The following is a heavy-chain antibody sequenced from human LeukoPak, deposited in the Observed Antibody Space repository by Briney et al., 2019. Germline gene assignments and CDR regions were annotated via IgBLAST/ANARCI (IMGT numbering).Heavy chain of an antibody. D-gene: IGHD5-18*01. J-gene: IGHJ4*02. CDR1: GGSISSSSYY. CDR2: IYYSGST. V-gene: IGHV4-39*07. Sequence: PSETLSLTCTVSGGSISSSSYYWGWIRQPPGKGLEWIGSIYYSGSTYYNPSLKSRVTISVDTSKNQFSLKLSSVTAADTAVYYCARLDTAMVQVDYWGQGTLVTVSS. CDR3: ARLDTAMVQVDY.